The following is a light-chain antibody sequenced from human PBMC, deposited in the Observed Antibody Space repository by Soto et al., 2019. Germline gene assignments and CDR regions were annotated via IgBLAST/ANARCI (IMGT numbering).Light chain of an antibody. Sequence: NWMKQSPALLSAPTGDRVTISCRMSQGISSYLAWYQQKPGKAPELLIYAASTLQSGVPSRFSGSGSGTEFTLTISSVQPDDFAPYYCHHYNSYSEAFGQGTKV. CDR1: QGISSY. CDR2: AAS. V-gene: IGKV1D-8*02. J-gene: IGKJ1*01. CDR3: HHYNSYSEA.